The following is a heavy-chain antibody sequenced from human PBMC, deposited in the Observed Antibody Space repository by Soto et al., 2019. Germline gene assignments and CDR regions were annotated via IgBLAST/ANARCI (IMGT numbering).Heavy chain of an antibody. CDR2: INPNSGGT. J-gene: IGHJ5*02. D-gene: IGHD2-2*01. Sequence: ASVKVSCKASGYTFTGYYMHWVRQAPGQGLEWMGWINPNSGGTNYAQKFQGWVTMTRDTSISTAYMELSRLRSDDTAVYYCARTPPCSSTSCYAENWFDPWGQGTLVTVSS. CDR1: GYTFTGYY. V-gene: IGHV1-2*04. CDR3: ARTPPCSSTSCYAENWFDP.